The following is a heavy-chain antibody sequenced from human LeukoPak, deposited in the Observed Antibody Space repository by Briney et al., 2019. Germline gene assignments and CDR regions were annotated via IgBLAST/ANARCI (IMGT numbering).Heavy chain of an antibody. D-gene: IGHD5-18*01. J-gene: IGHJ6*02. Sequence: GGSLRLSCAASGFTFDDYAMHWVRQAPGKGLEWVSLISVDSHSTFYAGSVKGRFTISRDNSKNSLYLQMNSLRNDDTALYYCARDTEGYIYGYYYYGMDVWGQGTTVTVSS. V-gene: IGHV3-43*02. CDR1: GFTFDDYA. CDR2: ISVDSHST. CDR3: ARDTEGYIYGYYYYGMDV.